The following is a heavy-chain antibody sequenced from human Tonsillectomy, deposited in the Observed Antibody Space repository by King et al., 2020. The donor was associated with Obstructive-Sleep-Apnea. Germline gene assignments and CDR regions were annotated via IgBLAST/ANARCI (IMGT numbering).Heavy chain of an antibody. CDR2: IYHSGST. V-gene: IGHV4-38-2*02. D-gene: IGHD1-26*01. Sequence: VQLQESGPGLVKPSETLSLTCTVSGYSINSGYYWGWIRQPPVKGLEWIGTIYHSGSTYYNPSLRSRVAISLDTSKNQFSLKLSSVTAADTAVYYCARSTLQWELLRNWFDPWGQGTLVTVSS. J-gene: IGHJ5*02. CDR3: ARSTLQWELLRNWFDP. CDR1: GYSINSGYY.